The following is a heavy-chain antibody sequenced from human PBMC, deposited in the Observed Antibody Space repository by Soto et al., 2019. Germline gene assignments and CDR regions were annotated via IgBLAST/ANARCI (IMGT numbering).Heavy chain of an antibody. Sequence: GASVEVSCKASGYTFTSCGISWVRQAPGQGLGGMGWISAYNGNTNYAQKLQGRVTMTTDTSTSTAYMELRSLRSDDTAVYYCARVVVPDANYYYYGMDVWGQGTTVTVSS. CDR3: ARVVVPDANYYYYGMDV. CDR2: ISAYNGNT. J-gene: IGHJ6*02. V-gene: IGHV1-18*04. CDR1: GYTFTSCG. D-gene: IGHD2-2*01.